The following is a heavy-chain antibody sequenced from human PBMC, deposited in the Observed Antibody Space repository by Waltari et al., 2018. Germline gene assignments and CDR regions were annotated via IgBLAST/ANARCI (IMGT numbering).Heavy chain of an antibody. J-gene: IGHJ2*01. CDR1: GFTFSSYG. CDR3: AREGAVAGYWYFDL. Sequence: QVQLVESGGGVVQPGRSLRLSCAASGFTFSSYGMHWVRQAPGKGLEWVAVISYDGSNKYYADAVKGRFTISRDNSKNTLYLQMNSLRAEDTAVYYCAREGAVAGYWYFDLWGRGTLVTVSS. V-gene: IGHV3-30*03. D-gene: IGHD6-19*01. CDR2: ISYDGSNK.